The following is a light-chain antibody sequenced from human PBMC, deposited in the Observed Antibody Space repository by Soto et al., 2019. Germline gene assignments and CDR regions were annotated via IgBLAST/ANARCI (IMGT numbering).Light chain of an antibody. J-gene: IGKJ3*01. CDR3: QQYGRSPFT. CDR2: GAS. V-gene: IGKV3-20*01. Sequence: EIVMTQSPGTLSLSPGETATLSCRPSQSVSSNYVAWLHQKPGQAPRILIYGASSRATGVPERFSARGSGTAFTLTISRLEPEDFAVYYCQQYGRSPFTFGPGTKVDI. CDR1: QSVSSNY.